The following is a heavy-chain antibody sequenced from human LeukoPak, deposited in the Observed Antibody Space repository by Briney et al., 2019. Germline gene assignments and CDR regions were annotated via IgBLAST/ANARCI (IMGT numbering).Heavy chain of an antibody. CDR3: ANLASSVVPAAIGY. J-gene: IGHJ4*02. V-gene: IGHV3-23*01. CDR2: ISGSDDST. CDR1: GFTFSNFA. D-gene: IGHD2-2*01. Sequence: GGSLRLSCAASGFTFSNFAMSWARQAPGKGLEWVSSISGSDDSTYYADSVKGRFTTSRDNSKNTLYLQMNSLRAEDTAVYHCANLASSVVPAAIGYRGQGSLVTVSS.